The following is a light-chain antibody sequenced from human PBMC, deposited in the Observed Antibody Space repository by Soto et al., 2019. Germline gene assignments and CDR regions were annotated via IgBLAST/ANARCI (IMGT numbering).Light chain of an antibody. V-gene: IGLV2-14*01. CDR2: EVA. Sequence: QSALTQPASVSGSPGQSITISCTGTSSDIGVYNYVSWYQHHPGKAPKLMIFEVANRPSGVSNRFSGSKSGNTASLTISGLQAEDEADYYCSSYTSSSTLVFGSGTK. CDR1: SSDIGVYNY. CDR3: SSYTSSSTLV. J-gene: IGLJ1*01.